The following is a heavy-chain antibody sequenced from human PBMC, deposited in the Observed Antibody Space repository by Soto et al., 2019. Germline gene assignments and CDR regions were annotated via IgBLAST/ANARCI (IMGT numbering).Heavy chain of an antibody. V-gene: IGHV1-69*13. Sequence: SVKVSCKASGGTFSSYAISWVRRAPGQGLEWMGGIIPIFGTANYAQKFQGRVTITADESTSTAYMELSSLRSEDTVVYYCARIKADSSHHDYWGQGTRVTVSS. CDR3: ARIKADSSHHDY. CDR1: GGTFSSYA. CDR2: IIPIFGTA. D-gene: IGHD6-6*01. J-gene: IGHJ4*02.